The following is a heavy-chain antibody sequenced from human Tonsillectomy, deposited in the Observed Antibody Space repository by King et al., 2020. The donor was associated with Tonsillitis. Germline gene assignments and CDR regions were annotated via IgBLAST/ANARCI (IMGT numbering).Heavy chain of an antibody. Sequence: VQLVESGGGLVQPGGSLRLSCAASGFTVSNNYMSWVRQAPGKGREWGSVIYSSGSIFYADSVKGRFTISRDNPKNTLFLQMNSLRAEDTAVYYCARDLVDKTFSYYYYMDVWGKGTTVTVSS. J-gene: IGHJ6*03. D-gene: IGHD5-12*01. CDR3: ARDLVDKTFSYYYYMDV. CDR1: GFTVSNNY. CDR2: IYSSGSI. V-gene: IGHV3-53*01.